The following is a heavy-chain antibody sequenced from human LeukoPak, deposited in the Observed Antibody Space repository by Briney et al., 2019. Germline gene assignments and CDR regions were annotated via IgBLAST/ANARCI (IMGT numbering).Heavy chain of an antibody. V-gene: IGHV3-23*01. J-gene: IGHJ4*02. CDR2: ISGSDGST. D-gene: IGHD5-24*01. Sequence: SGGSLRLSCAASGFTFSRHAMSWVRQAPGKGLEWVSAISGSDGSTYYADSVKGRSTISRNNSKNTLYLQMNSLRAEDTAVYYCARELSEMATISPFDYWGQGTLVTVSS. CDR1: GFTFSRHA. CDR3: ARELSEMATISPFDY.